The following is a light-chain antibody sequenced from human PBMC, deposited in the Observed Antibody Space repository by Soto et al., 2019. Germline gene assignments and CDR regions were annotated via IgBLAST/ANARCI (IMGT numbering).Light chain of an antibody. CDR2: GAS. Sequence: EIVMTQSPATLSVSPGERVTLSCRASQGVSSNLAWYQQKPGQAPRLLIFGASTRATGIPARFRGSGSGTEFTLSISSLQSEDFAVYYCQEYNNWPPRYTFGQGTKLEIK. CDR1: QGVSSN. V-gene: IGKV3-15*01. J-gene: IGKJ2*01. CDR3: QEYNNWPPRYT.